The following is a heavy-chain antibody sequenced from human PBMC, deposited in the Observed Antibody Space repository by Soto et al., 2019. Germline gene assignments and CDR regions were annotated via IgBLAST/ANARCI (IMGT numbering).Heavy chain of an antibody. CDR3: AKERASSYFPLDY. V-gene: IGHV3-23*01. Sequence: EVQLLESGGGLAQPGGSLRLSCAASGFTFTNYAMTWVRQAPGKGLEWVSTISGSAGSTYYTDSVKGRFTISSDSSKSTLYLQMNSLRAEDTAVYYCAKERASSYFPLDYWGPGTLVTVSS. CDR1: GFTFTNYA. D-gene: IGHD2-15*01. CDR2: ISGSAGST. J-gene: IGHJ4*02.